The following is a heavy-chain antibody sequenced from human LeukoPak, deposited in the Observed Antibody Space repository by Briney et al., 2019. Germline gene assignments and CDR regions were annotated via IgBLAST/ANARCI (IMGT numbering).Heavy chain of an antibody. Sequence: GESLEISYKGSGYSFTSYWLGWVRQVPGKGLEWMGIIYPGDSDTRYSTSFQGQVTISADKSISTAYLQWSSLKASDTAMYYSAISIAAAGTRLHYYYGMDIGGQGPGVTVS. J-gene: IGHJ6*02. CDR3: AISIAAAGTRLHYYYGMDI. CDR2: IYPGDSDT. D-gene: IGHD6-13*01. V-gene: IGHV5-51*01. CDR1: GYSFTSYW.